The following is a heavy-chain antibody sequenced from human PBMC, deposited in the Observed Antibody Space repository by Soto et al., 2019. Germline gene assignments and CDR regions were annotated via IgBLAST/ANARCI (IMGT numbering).Heavy chain of an antibody. CDR1: GFTFSSYS. D-gene: IGHD2-2*01. Sequence: GGSLRLSCAASGFTFSSYSMNWVRQAPGKGLEWVSSISSSSSYIYYADSVKGRFTISRDNAKNSLYLQMNSLRAEDTAVYYCASSGDCSSTSCYYYYGMDVWGQGTTVTVSS. J-gene: IGHJ6*02. CDR2: ISSSSSYI. CDR3: ASSGDCSSTSCYYYYGMDV. V-gene: IGHV3-21*01.